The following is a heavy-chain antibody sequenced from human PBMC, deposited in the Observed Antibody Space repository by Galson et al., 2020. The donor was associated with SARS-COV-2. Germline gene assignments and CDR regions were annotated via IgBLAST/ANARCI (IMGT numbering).Heavy chain of an antibody. CDR3: ARGGYSYGYVDYYYYGMDV. CDR1: GFTFSSYE. CDR2: ISSSGSTI. J-gene: IGHJ6*02. V-gene: IGHV3-48*03. D-gene: IGHD5-18*01. Sequence: GESLKISCAASGFTFSSYEMNWVRQAPGKGLEWVSYISSSGSTIYYADSVKGRFTISRDNAKNSLYLQMNSLRAEDTAVYYCARGGYSYGYVDYYYYGMDVWGQGTTVTVSS.